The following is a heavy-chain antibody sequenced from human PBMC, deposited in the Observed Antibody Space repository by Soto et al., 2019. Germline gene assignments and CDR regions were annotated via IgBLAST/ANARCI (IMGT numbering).Heavy chain of an antibody. V-gene: IGHV4-38-2*02. CDR3: ARDGVYYYDSSGYPNFDY. Sequence: LSLTCAVSGYSISSGYYWGWIRQPPGKGLEWIGSIYHSGSTYYNPSLKSRVTISVDTSKNQFSLKLSSVTAADTAVYYCARDGVYYYDSSGYPNFDYWGQGTLVTVSS. J-gene: IGHJ4*02. D-gene: IGHD3-22*01. CDR1: GYSISSGYY. CDR2: IYHSGST.